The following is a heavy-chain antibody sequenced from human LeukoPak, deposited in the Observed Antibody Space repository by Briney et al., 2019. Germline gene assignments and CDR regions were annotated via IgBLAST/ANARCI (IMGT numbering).Heavy chain of an antibody. CDR1: GFTFSSYW. V-gene: IGHV3-7*01. J-gene: IGHJ4*02. CDR3: ARDKSYNWNYGSLMDY. Sequence: GGSLRLSCAASGFTFSSYWMSWVRQAPGKGLEWVANIKQDGSDKYYVDSVKGRFTISRDNAKNSLYLQMNSLRAEDTAVYYCARDKSYNWNYGSLMDYWGQGTLVTVSS. D-gene: IGHD1-7*01. CDR2: IKQDGSDK.